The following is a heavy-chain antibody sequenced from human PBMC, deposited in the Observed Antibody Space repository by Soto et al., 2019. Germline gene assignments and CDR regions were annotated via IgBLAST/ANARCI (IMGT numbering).Heavy chain of an antibody. CDR2: ISSSSSYI. Sequence: GCLRLSCAASGFTFSSYSMNWVRQAPGKGLEWVSSISSSSSYIYYADSVKGRFTISRDNAKNSLYLQMNSLRAEDTAVYYCARDYYYGSGSYYKTGIFDYWGQGTLVTVSS. CDR1: GFTFSSYS. J-gene: IGHJ4*02. CDR3: ARDYYYGSGSYYKTGIFDY. V-gene: IGHV3-21*01. D-gene: IGHD3-10*01.